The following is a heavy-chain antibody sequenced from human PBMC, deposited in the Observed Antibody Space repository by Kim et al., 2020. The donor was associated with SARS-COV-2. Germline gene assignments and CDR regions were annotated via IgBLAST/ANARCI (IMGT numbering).Heavy chain of an antibody. CDR3: AKGNGDYWWYLDS. V-gene: IGHV3-23*01. J-gene: IGHJ4*02. CDR2: MSGGGISI. Sequence: GGSLRLSCAASGFIFSDYAMSWVRQAPGKGLEWVSAMSGGGISIYYADSVKGRFTISRDNSKKTMYLQMNNLKVADTAVYYCAKGNGDYWWYLDSWGQGIRV. D-gene: IGHD2-8*02. CDR1: GFIFSDYA.